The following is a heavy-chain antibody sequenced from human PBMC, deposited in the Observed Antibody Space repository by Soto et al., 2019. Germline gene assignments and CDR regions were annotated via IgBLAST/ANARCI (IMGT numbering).Heavy chain of an antibody. J-gene: IGHJ4*02. Sequence: PSQTLPITCAISGDSVSSNSAAWNWFRQSPSRGLEWLGRTFYRSKWYNDYAVSVKSRVTINPDTSKNQFSLQLNSVTPEDTAVYSCARVRSGRFRFESWGKGTLVTVSS. CDR2: TFYRSKWYN. CDR1: GDSVSSNSAA. V-gene: IGHV6-1*01. D-gene: IGHD6-19*01. CDR3: ARVRSGRFRFES.